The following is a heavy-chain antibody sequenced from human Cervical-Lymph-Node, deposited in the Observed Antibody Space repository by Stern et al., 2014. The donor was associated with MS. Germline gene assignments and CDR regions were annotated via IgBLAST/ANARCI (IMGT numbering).Heavy chain of an antibody. V-gene: IGHV4-61*02. CDR2: VYGGGRT. J-gene: IGHJ2*01. D-gene: IGHD3-16*01. Sequence: QVQLQESFPGLVKPSQTLSLTCTVSGGSISGGDFYWSWIRQSPRKGLEWIVRVYGGGRTVNNPSLRSRVALSVDTYKNKFSVRLTSVTAADTAVYYCARDRLYDTVWYQWYFDLWGRGTLVTVSS. CDR1: GGSISGGDFY. CDR3: ARDRLYDTVWYQWYFDL.